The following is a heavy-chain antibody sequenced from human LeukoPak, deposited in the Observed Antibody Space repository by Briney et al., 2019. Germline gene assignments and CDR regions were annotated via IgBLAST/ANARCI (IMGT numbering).Heavy chain of an antibody. CDR3: ARLGGIAARPVADAFDI. J-gene: IGHJ3*02. CDR1: GGSISSGGYS. D-gene: IGHD6-6*01. Sequence: PSETLSLTCAVSGGSISSGGYSWSWIRQPPGKGLEWIGYIHYSGSTYYNPSLKSRVSFSVDTSKNQFSLKLSSVTAADTAVYYCARLGGIAARPVADAFDIWGQGTMVTVSS. V-gene: IGHV4-30-4*07. CDR2: IHYSGST.